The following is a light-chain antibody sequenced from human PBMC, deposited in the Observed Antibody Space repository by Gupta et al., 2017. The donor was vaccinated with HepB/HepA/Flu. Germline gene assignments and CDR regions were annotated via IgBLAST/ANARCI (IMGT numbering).Light chain of an antibody. V-gene: IGLV7-46*01. CDR3: LLSFSRVYV. CDR1: AGPVTSAHF. Sequence: QAVVTQEPSLTVSPGGTVTLTCDSSAGPVTSAHFPYWFQQAWPSPQDTDLRYKQQTLMDPCPVLRLPLGGKAALTLSSAQPEDEAEYYCLLSFSRVYVFGTGTKVTVL. J-gene: IGLJ1*01. CDR2: YK.